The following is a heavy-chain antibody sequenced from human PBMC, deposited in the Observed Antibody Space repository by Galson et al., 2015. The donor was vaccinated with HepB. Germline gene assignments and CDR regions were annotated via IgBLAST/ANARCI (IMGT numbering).Heavy chain of an antibody. CDR2: IKSKTDGGTT. CDR3: TTDNLGRIQLWSWLYYMDV. CDR1: GFTFSNAW. Sequence: SLRLSCAASGFTFSNAWMSWVRQAPGKGLERVGRIKSKTDGGTTDYAAPVKGRFTISRDDSKNTLYLQMNSLKTEDTAVYYCTTDNLGRIQLWSWLYYMDVWGKGTTVTVSS. J-gene: IGHJ6*03. V-gene: IGHV3-15*01. D-gene: IGHD5-18*01.